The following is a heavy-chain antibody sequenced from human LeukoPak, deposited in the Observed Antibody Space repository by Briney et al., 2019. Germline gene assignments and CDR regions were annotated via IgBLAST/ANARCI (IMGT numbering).Heavy chain of an antibody. CDR2: ISEKGGST. Sequence: GGSLRLSCVVSGFSLSNYAMSWVRQAPGKGLEWVSYISEKGGSTTYGDSVKGRATIPSDNSLNRVYLQMDSLRAEDTAVYFSAKRGVVIRGILVIGYHTEAYHYDHWGQGTLVTVSS. CDR1: GFSLSNYA. D-gene: IGHD3-10*01. V-gene: IGHV3-23*01. CDR3: AKRGVVIRGILVIGYHTEAYHYDH. J-gene: IGHJ4*02.